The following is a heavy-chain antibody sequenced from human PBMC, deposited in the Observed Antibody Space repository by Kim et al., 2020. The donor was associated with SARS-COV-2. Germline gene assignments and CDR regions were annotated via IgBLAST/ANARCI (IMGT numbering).Heavy chain of an antibody. V-gene: IGHV3-21*01. J-gene: IGHJ3*02. CDR2: SSSIYI. Sequence: SSSIYIYYADSVKSRFTISRDNAKNSLYLQMNSLRAEDTAVYYCARDLQIWGQGTMVTVSS. CDR3: ARDLQI.